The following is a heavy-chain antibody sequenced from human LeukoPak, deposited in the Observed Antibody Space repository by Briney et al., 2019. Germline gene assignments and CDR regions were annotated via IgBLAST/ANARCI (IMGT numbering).Heavy chain of an antibody. D-gene: IGHD3-22*01. V-gene: IGHV3-30*02. CDR1: GFTFSSYG. CDR3: AKEQDDSSGLDAFDI. J-gene: IGHJ3*02. CDR2: IRYDGSNK. Sequence: GGSLRLSCAASGFTFSSYGMHWVRQAPGKGLEWVAFIRYDGSNKYYADSVKGRFTISRDNSKNTLYQQMNSLRAEDTAVYYCAKEQDDSSGLDAFDIWGQGTMVTVSS.